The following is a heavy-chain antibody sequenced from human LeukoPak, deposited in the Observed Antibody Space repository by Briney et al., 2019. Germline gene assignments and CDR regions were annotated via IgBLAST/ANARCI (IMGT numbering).Heavy chain of an antibody. D-gene: IGHD1-26*01. Sequence: SVKVSCKASVGAFSSYAINWVRQSPGQGLEWMGRIIPMFGTVNYEQKFQGRVTIIADKFTSTAYMELSSLRFEDTAMYYCARDHKVGATPCFGMDVWGQGTTVTVSS. V-gene: IGHV1-69*06. J-gene: IGHJ6*02. CDR2: IIPMFGTV. CDR3: ARDHKVGATPCFGMDV. CDR1: VGAFSSYA.